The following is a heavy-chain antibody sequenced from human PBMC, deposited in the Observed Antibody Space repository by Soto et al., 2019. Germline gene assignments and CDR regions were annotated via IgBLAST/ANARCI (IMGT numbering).Heavy chain of an antibody. CDR1: GFAVSSNY. J-gene: IGHJ3*02. CDR2: IYIGGST. CDR3: ARGVYSGYDAFDI. Sequence: EVQLVESGGGLVQPGGSLRLSCAASGFAVSSNYMSWVRQAPGKGLEWVSVIYIGGSTYYADSVKGRFTISRDNSKNTLYLQMNSLRAEDTAVYYCARGVYSGYDAFDIWGQGTMVTVSS. D-gene: IGHD5-12*01. V-gene: IGHV3-66*01.